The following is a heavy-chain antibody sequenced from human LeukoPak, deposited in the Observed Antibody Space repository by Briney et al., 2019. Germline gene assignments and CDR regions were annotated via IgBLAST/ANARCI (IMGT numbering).Heavy chain of an antibody. CDR1: GFTFSSYA. CDR3: AKGFRTTMVRGVIITPYYFDY. CDR2: IRGSDEST. D-gene: IGHD3-10*01. J-gene: IGHJ4*02. Sequence: GGFLRLSCAASGFTFSSYAMSWVRQAPGKGLEWVSTIRGSDESTFYADSVKGRFTISRDNSRNTLYLQMNSLRGEDTAVYYCAKGFRTTMVRGVIITPYYFDYWGQGTLVTVSS. V-gene: IGHV3-23*01.